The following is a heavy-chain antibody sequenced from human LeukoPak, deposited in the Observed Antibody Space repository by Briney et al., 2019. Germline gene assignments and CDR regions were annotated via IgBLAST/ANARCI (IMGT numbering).Heavy chain of an antibody. D-gene: IGHD7-27*01. V-gene: IGHV4-59*01. CDR3: ARDPQLGSYYFDY. CDR2: IHYSGST. J-gene: IGHJ4*02. Sequence: PSETLSLTCTVSGGSLSSYYWSWIRQPPGKGLEWIGNIHYSGSTNYNPSLKSRVIVSVDTSKNQFSLKLRSVTAADTAVYYCARDPQLGSYYFDYWGPGTLVTVSS. CDR1: GGSLSSYY.